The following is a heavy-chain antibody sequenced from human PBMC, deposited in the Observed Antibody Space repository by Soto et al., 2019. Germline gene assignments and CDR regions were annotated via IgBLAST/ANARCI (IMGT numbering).Heavy chain of an antibody. V-gene: IGHV3-23*01. CDR1: GFTFSSYA. CDR2: ISGSGGST. J-gene: IGHJ4*02. CDR3: AKRGYDILTGYYKNGY. D-gene: IGHD3-9*01. Sequence: PGGSLRLSCAASGFTFSSYAMSWVRQAPGKGLEWVSAISGSGGSTYYADSVKGRFTISRDNSKNTLYLQMNSLRAEDTAVYYCAKRGYDILTGYYKNGYWGQGTLVTVSS.